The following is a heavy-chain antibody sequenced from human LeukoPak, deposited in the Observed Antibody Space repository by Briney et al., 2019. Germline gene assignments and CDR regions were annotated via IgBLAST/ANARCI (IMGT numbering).Heavy chain of an antibody. D-gene: IGHD1-14*01. V-gene: IGHV3-7*01. CDR2: INIDGSEK. Sequence: GGSLRLSCSASGFTFSSRWMNWVRQAPGRGLEWVAIINIDGSEKHYVDSVGGRFTISRDNARNSLYLQMNSLRAEDTAVYYCARSDHGPEYWGQGTLVTVSS. CDR3: ARSDHGPEY. J-gene: IGHJ4*02. CDR1: GFTFSSRW.